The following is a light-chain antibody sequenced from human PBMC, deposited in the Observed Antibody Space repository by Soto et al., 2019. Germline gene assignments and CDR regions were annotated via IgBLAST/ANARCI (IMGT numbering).Light chain of an antibody. CDR3: CSYAGSSTLYV. Sequence: QCALTQPASVSGSPGQSITISCTGTSSDVGSYNLVSWYQQHPGKAPKLMIYEGSKRPSGVSNRFSGSKSGSTASLTISGLQAEDEADYYCCSYAGSSTLYVFGTGTKLTVL. CDR2: EGS. V-gene: IGLV2-23*01. CDR1: SSDVGSYNL. J-gene: IGLJ1*01.